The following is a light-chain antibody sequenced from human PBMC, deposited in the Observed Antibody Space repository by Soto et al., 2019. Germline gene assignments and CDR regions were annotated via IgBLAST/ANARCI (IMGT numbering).Light chain of an antibody. V-gene: IGKV1-27*01. Sequence: DIQMTQSPSSLSASVGDTVTITCRASQGISNNLAWYQQKPGQVPNLLTYAASTLQSGVPSRFSGSGSGTDFTLTISSLRPEDVATYYCEKYNNAPRTFGQGTKVEI. J-gene: IGKJ1*01. CDR2: AAS. CDR1: QGISNN. CDR3: EKYNNAPRT.